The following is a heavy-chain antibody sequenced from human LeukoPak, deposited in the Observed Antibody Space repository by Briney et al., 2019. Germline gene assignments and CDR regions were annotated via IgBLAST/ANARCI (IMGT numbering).Heavy chain of an antibody. CDR2: ISGSGGST. CDR3: AKGDVWEMATTNVDY. Sequence: GGSLRLSCAASGFTFSSYAMSWVCQAPGKGLEWVSAISGSGGSTYYADSVKGRFTISRDNSKNTLYLQMNSLRAEDTAVYYCAKGDVWEMATTNVDYWGQGTLVTVSS. J-gene: IGHJ4*02. CDR1: GFTFSSYA. D-gene: IGHD5-24*01. V-gene: IGHV3-23*01.